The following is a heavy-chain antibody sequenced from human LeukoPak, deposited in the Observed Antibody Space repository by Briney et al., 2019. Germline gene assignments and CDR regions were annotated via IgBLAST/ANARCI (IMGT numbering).Heavy chain of an antibody. J-gene: IGHJ4*02. CDR3: ARDPDYGDYVLDY. CDR1: GYTFTGYY. Sequence: ASVKVSCKASGYTFTGYYMHWVRQAPGQGLEWMGWISAYNGNTNYAQKLQGRVTMTTDTSTSTAYMELRSLRSDDTAVYYCARDPDYGDYVLDYWGQGTLVTVSS. D-gene: IGHD4-17*01. CDR2: ISAYNGNT. V-gene: IGHV1-18*04.